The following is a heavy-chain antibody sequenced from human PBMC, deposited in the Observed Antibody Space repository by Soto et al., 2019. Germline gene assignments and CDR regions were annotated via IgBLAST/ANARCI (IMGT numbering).Heavy chain of an antibody. Sequence: GASVKVSCKTSGYSFTSDDINWVRQATGQGLEWMGWMNPNSGNTGYAQKFQGRVTMTRNTSISTAYMELSSLRSEDTAVYYCARGITIFGVVPGWGQGTLVTVSS. CDR3: ARGITIFGVVPG. D-gene: IGHD3-3*01. J-gene: IGHJ4*02. V-gene: IGHV1-8*01. CDR2: MNPNSGNT. CDR1: GYSFTSDD.